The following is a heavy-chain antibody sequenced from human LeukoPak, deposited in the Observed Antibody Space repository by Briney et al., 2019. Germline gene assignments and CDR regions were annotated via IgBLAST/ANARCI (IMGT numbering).Heavy chain of an antibody. CDR2: INPNSGGT. D-gene: IGHD6-13*01. V-gene: IGHV1-2*02. CDR1: GYTFTGYY. CDR3: ASFSEAATGPARDY. J-gene: IGHJ4*02. Sequence: GASVKVSCKASGYTFTGYYMHRVRQAPGQGLEWMGWINPNSGGTNYAQKFQGRVTMTRDTSISTAYMELSRLRSDDTAVYFCASFSEAATGPARDYWGQGTLVTVSS.